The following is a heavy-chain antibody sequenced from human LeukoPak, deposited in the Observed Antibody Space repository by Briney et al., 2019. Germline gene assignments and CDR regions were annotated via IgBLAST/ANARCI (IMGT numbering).Heavy chain of an antibody. CDR1: GGSISSSSYY. D-gene: IGHD1-26*01. Sequence: SETLSLTCTVSGGSISSSSYYWGWIRQPPEKGLEWIGSIYYSGSTYYNPSLKSRVSMSIDTSKKQFSLTLTSVTAADTAVYYCAAYRVVGGFEPWGQGTLVTVSS. CDR2: IYYSGST. J-gene: IGHJ5*02. CDR3: AAYRVVGGFEP. V-gene: IGHV4-39*07.